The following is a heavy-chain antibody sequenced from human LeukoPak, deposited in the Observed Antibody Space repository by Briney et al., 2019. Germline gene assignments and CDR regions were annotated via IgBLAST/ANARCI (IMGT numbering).Heavy chain of an antibody. D-gene: IGHD1-26*01. CDR2: MNPNLGHT. Sequence: ASVTVSCKASEYTFSGHDINWVRQAAGQGLEWMGWMNPNLGHTGYAQQFRGRVTMTRNASIGTAYMELTGLRSEDTAVYYCARGIGTWGQGSLVTVSS. V-gene: IGHV1-8*01. J-gene: IGHJ5*02. CDR1: EYTFSGHD. CDR3: ARGIGT.